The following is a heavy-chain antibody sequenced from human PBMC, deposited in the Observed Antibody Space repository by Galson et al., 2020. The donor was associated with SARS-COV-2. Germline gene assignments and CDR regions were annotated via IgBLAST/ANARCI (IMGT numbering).Heavy chain of an antibody. D-gene: IGHD5-12*01. Sequence: GESLKISCKGSGYSFTSYWIGWVRQMPGKGLEWMGIIYPGDSDTRYSPSFQGQVTISADKSISTAYLQWSSLKASDTAMYYCARPGGWLQFDWYFDLCGRGTLVTVSS. CDR1: GYSFTSYW. CDR3: ARPGGWLQFDWYFDL. CDR2: IYPGDSDT. V-gene: IGHV5-51*01. J-gene: IGHJ2*01.